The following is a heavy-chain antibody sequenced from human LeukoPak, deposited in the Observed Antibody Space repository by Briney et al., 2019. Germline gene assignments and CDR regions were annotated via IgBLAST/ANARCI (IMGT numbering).Heavy chain of an antibody. J-gene: IGHJ6*03. D-gene: IGHD3-16*01. CDR3: ESGGAAPRGYYYSLDF. V-gene: IGHV3-23*01. CDR1: GFPFSIYA. Sequence: GGALRLSCAASGFPFSIYAMSGPRDAPGKGLEGVSAISGSGCRTYYADSVKGRLTISRDNSKNTLYLQMNCRSAEDTAVYYCESGGAAPRGYYYSLDFWGKGTMVTVSS. CDR2: ISGSGCRT.